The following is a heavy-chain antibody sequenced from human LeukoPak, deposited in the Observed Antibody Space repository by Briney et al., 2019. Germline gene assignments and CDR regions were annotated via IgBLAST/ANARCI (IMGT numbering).Heavy chain of an antibody. D-gene: IGHD3-9*01. CDR3: ARDQTDDILTGYYSPGRHYYYGMDV. CDR1: GFAFSSYA. J-gene: IGHJ6*04. V-gene: IGHV3-30*04. CDR2: ISYDGSNK. Sequence: PGRSLRLSCAASGFAFSSYAMHWVRQAPGKGLEWVAVISYDGSNKYYADSVKGRFTISRDNSKNTLYLQMNSLRAEDTAVYYCARDQTDDILTGYYSPGRHYYYGMDVWGKGTTVTVSS.